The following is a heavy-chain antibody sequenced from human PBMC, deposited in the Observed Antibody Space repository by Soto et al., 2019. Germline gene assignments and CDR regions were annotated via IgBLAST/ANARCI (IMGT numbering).Heavy chain of an antibody. CDR2: IYSGGST. J-gene: IGHJ4*01. Sequence: GGSLSLSCAASGFIVSSNYMGWVRQAPGKGLECVSVIYSGGSTEYAVSVKGRFTISRDKSKNTLYLQMNSLRAEDTALYYCARSWGYLDYWGQGTLVTVSS. D-gene: IGHD3-16*01. V-gene: IGHV3-53*01. CDR3: ARSWGYLDY. CDR1: GFIVSSNY.